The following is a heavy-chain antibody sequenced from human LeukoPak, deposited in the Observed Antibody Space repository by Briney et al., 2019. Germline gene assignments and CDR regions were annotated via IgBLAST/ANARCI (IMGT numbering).Heavy chain of an antibody. CDR3: ARDQLAYSGYDTLFDY. CDR1: GFTFNSYA. J-gene: IGHJ4*02. CDR2: ISYDGSNK. Sequence: GGSLRLSCAASGFTFNSYAIHWVRQAPGKGLEWVAVISYDGSNKYYADSVKGRFTISRDNSKNTLYLQLNSLRPEDTAVYYCARDQLAYSGYDTLFDYWGQRTLVTVSS. D-gene: IGHD5-12*01. V-gene: IGHV3-30*04.